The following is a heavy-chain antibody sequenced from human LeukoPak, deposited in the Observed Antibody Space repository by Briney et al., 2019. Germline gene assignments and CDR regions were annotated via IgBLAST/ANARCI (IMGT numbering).Heavy chain of an antibody. J-gene: IGHJ4*02. CDR2: ISSSSYI. CDR3: AADIVVVPAVLFDY. D-gene: IGHD2-2*01. CDR1: GFTFSSYS. Sequence: PGGSLRLSCAASGFTFSSYSMNWARQAPGKGLEWVSSISSSSYIYYADSVKGRFTISRDNAKNSLYLQMNSLRAEDTAVYYCAADIVVVPAVLFDYWGQGTLVTVSS. V-gene: IGHV3-21*01.